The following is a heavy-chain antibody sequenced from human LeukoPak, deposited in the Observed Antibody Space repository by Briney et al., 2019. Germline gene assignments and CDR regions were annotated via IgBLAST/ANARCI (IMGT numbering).Heavy chain of an antibody. J-gene: IGHJ6*03. CDR2: IIPIFGTA. CDR1: GGTFSSYA. CDR3: ARDLGEPCGGDCYSFLNNMDV. D-gene: IGHD2-21*01. V-gene: IGHV1-69*05. Sequence: SVKVSCKASGGTFSSYAISWVRQAPGQGLEWMGGIIPIFGTANYAQKFQGRVTITTDESTSTAYMELSSLRSEDTAVYYCARDLGEPCGGDCYSFLNNMDVWGKGTTVTVSS.